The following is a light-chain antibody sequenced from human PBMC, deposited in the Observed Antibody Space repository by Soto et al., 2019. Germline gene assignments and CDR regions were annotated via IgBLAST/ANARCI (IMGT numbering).Light chain of an antibody. V-gene: IGLV1-44*01. J-gene: IGLJ2*01. CDR3: AVWDDSLNGVL. Sequence: QSVLTQSPSASGTPGQRVTISCSGSSSNIGSNTVNWYQQLPGTAPKLLIYSHSQRPSGVPDRFSGSMSGTSASLAISGLQSEDEADYYCAVWDDSLNGVLFGGGTKLTV. CDR1: SSNIGSNT. CDR2: SHS.